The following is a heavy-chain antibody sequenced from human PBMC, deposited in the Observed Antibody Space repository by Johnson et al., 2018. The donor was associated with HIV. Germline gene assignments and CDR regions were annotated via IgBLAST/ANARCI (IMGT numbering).Heavy chain of an antibody. CDR3: AKDRWEGDAVDI. Sequence: QVQLVESGGGVVQSGRSLRLSCAASGFTFSHYTLHWVRQAPGKGLKWVAVISDDGSITQYADSVKGRFTISRDNSKNTLFLHMNGLRPDDTAVYSCAKDRWEGDAVDIWGQGTMVTVSS. CDR2: ISDDGSIT. CDR1: GFTFSHYT. V-gene: IGHV3-30*04. D-gene: IGHD1-26*01. J-gene: IGHJ3*02.